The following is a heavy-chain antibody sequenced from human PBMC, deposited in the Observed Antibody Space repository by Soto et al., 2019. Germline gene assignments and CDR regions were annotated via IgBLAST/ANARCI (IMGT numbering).Heavy chain of an antibody. V-gene: IGHV3-21*01. CDR1: GFTFSSYS. J-gene: IGHJ4*02. CDR3: ARDPGGSGDHSNY. D-gene: IGHD3-10*01. Sequence: EVQLVESGGGLVKPGGSLRLSCAASGFTFSSYSMNWVRQAPGKGLEWVSSISSSSSYIYYADSVKGRFTISRDNAKNSLYLQMNSLRAEDTAVYYCARDPGGSGDHSNYWGQGNLVTVSS. CDR2: ISSSSSYI.